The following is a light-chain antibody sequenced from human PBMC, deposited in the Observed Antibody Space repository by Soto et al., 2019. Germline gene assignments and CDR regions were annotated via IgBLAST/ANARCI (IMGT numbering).Light chain of an antibody. V-gene: IGKV1-5*01. CDR2: DAS. CDR3: QQLNAYPHS. CDR1: QTIGSW. J-gene: IGKJ4*01. Sequence: DIQMTQSPSTLSASVGDRVTVTCRASQTIGSWLAWYQQKPGRAPKLLIFDASSLESGVPSRFSGSGSGTEFTLTVSSLQPEDFATYYCQQLNAYPHSFGGGAKVDI.